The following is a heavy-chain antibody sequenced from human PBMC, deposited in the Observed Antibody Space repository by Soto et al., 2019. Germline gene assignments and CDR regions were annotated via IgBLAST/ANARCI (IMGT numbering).Heavy chain of an antibody. J-gene: IGHJ4*02. CDR3: AKTPIKSGPFDY. V-gene: IGHV3-30*18. Sequence: GSLRLSCAASGFTFSSYGMHWVRQAPGKGLEWVAVISYDGSNKYYADSVKGRFTISRDNSKNTLYLQMNSLRAEDTAVYYCAKTPIKSGPFDYWGQGTLVTVSS. D-gene: IGHD3-3*01. CDR1: GFTFSSYG. CDR2: ISYDGSNK.